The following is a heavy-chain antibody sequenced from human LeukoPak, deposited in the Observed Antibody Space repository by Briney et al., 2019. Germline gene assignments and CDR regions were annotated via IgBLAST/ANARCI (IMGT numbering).Heavy chain of an antibody. CDR2: ISSSGSTV. J-gene: IGHJ4*02. D-gene: IGHD4-17*01. CDR3: ARVRTTVTYYFDY. CDR1: GFTFSSYE. V-gene: IGHV3-48*03. Sequence: GGSLRLSCAASGFTFSSYEMNWVRQAPGKGLEWVSYISSSGSTVYYADSVKGRFTISRDSAKNSLYLQMNSLRAEDTAVYYCARVRTTVTYYFDYWGQGTLVTVSS.